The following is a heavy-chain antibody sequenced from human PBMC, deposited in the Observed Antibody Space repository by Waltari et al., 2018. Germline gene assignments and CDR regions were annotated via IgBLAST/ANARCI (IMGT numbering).Heavy chain of an antibody. J-gene: IGHJ6*02. D-gene: IGHD2-2*01. CDR1: GGSTSTYH. CDR2: IDQSGRT. V-gene: IGHV4-34*01. Sequence: QVQLQRWGAGLLKPSETLSLTCAVYGGSTSTYHWSWLRQPPGKGLEWIGEIDQSGRTKYNPSLKSRVIISLDTSKNQFSLRLRSVTAADTAIYFCARPMWCSSTTCSGPMDVWGQGTTATVSS. CDR3: ARPMWCSSTTCSGPMDV.